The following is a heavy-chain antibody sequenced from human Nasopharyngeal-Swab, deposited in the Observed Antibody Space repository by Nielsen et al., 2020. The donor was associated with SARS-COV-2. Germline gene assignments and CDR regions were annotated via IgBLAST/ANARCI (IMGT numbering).Heavy chain of an antibody. V-gene: IGHV1-3*01. CDR2: INAGNGNT. CDR1: GYTFTSYA. Sequence: ASVKVSCKASGYTFTSYAMHWVRQAPGQRLEWMGWINAGNGNTKYSQKFQGRVTITRDTSASTAYMELSSLRSEDTAVYYCAREFETYYYGSGSSHFDYWGQGTLVTVSS. D-gene: IGHD3-10*01. J-gene: IGHJ4*02. CDR3: AREFETYYYGSGSSHFDY.